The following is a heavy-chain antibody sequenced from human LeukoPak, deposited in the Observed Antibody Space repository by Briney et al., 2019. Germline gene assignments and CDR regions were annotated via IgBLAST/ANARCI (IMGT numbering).Heavy chain of an antibody. CDR1: GGSISGYY. D-gene: IGHD6-6*01. V-gene: IGHV4-34*01. J-gene: IGHJ4*02. CDR3: ARAPAARSLDY. CDR2: INHSGST. Sequence: PSETLSLTCTVSGGSISGYYWSWIRQPPGKGLEWIGEINHSGSTNYNPSLKSRVTISVDTSKNQFSLKLSSVTAADTAVYYCARAPAARSLDYWGQGTLVTVSS.